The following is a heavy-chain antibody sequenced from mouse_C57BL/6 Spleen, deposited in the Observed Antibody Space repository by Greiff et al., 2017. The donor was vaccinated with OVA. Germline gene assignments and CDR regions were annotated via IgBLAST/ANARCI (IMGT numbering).Heavy chain of an antibody. V-gene: IGHV1-52*01. J-gene: IGHJ4*01. CDR2: IDPSDSET. Sequence: QVQLQQPGAELVRPGSSVKLSCKASGYTFTSYWMHWVKQRPIQGLEWIGNIDPSDSETHYNQKFKDKATLTVDKSSSTAHMQLSSLASEDSAVYYCARSKSKDYAMDYWGQGTSVTVSS. CDR1: GYTFTSYW. CDR3: ARSKSKDYAMDY. D-gene: IGHD2-5*01.